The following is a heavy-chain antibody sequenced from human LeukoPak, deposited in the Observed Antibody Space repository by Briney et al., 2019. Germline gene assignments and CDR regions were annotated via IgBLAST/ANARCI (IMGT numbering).Heavy chain of an antibody. CDR1: GGSISSYY. CDR3: ARHIEGRSSSGWPYYFDY. Sequence: PSETLSLTCTVSGGSISSYYWSWIRQPPGKGLEWIGYIYYSGSTNYNPSLKSRVTISVDTSKNQFSLKLSSVTAADTAVYYCARHIEGRSSSGWPYYFDYWGQGTLVTVSS. V-gene: IGHV4-59*08. D-gene: IGHD6-19*01. CDR2: IYYSGST. J-gene: IGHJ4*02.